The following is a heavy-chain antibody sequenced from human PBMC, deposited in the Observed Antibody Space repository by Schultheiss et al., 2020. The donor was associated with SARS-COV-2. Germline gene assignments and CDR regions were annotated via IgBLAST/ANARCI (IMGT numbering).Heavy chain of an antibody. V-gene: IGHV2-70*01. CDR1: GFSLSTSGMC. CDR2: IDCDDDK. J-gene: IGHJ6*02. CDR3: ARICGPYYYYYGMDV. Sequence: SGPTLVKPTQTLTLICTFSGFSLSTSGMCVSWIRQPPGKALEWLALIDCDDDKYYTTFLKSRLTITKDTSKNQVVLTMTNMNPVDTATYYCARICGPYYYYYGMDVWGQGSTVTVSS. D-gene: IGHD2-21*01.